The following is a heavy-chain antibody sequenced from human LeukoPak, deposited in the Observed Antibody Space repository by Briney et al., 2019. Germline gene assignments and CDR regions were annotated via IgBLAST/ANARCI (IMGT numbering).Heavy chain of an antibody. CDR2: IQDDGVEK. V-gene: IGHV3-7*01. J-gene: IGHJ4*02. CDR1: GVIFSITW. CDR3: ARGYAAIPD. Sequence: PGGSLRLSWAASGVIFSITWMSWVRQDPGEGLEWVANIQDDGVEKNYVESVKGRFIISRDNAKDSLLLQMSSLRDDDTALYYCARGYAAIPDWGQGTLVTVSS. D-gene: IGHD2-15*01.